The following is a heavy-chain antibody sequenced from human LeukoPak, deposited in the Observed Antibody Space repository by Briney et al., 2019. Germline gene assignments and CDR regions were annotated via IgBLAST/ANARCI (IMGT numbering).Heavy chain of an antibody. J-gene: IGHJ4*02. CDR3: ASAYRYDFWSGPDPIDY. CDR2: ISSSSSYI. V-gene: IGHV3-21*01. Sequence: PGGSLRLSCAASGFTFSSYSMNWVRQAPGKGLEWVSSISSSSSYIYYADSVKGRFTVSRDNAKNSLYLQMNSLRAEDTAVYYCASAYRYDFWSGPDPIDYWGQGTLVTVSS. D-gene: IGHD3-3*01. CDR1: GFTFSSYS.